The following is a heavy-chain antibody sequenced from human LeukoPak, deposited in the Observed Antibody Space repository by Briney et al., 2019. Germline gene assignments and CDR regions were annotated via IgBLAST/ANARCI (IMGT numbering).Heavy chain of an antibody. J-gene: IGHJ3*02. CDR2: IYSGGST. D-gene: IGHD1-26*01. CDR1: GFTVSSNY. CDR3: ARGGSYLSAFDI. Sequence: GRSLRLSCAASGFTVSSNYMSWVRQAPGKGLEWVSIIYSGGSTFYADSVKGRFTISRDNSKNTLYLQMNSLRAEDTAVYYCARGGSYLSAFDIWGQGTMVTVSS. V-gene: IGHV3-53*01.